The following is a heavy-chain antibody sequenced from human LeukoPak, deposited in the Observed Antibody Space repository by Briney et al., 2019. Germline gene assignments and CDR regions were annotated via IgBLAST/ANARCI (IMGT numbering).Heavy chain of an antibody. CDR1: GGSFSGYH. V-gene: IGHV4-34*01. CDR3: ARGVNYYGSGSFMYYYYYMDV. CDR2: VTHSGST. D-gene: IGHD3-10*01. Sequence: SETLSLTCAAPGGSFSGYHWSWIRQSPDKGLEYIGEVTHSGSTDYNPSLKSRVTISVDTSKKEFSLRLKSVTAADTAVYYCARGVNYYGSGSFMYYYYYMDVWGKGTTVTVSS. J-gene: IGHJ6*03.